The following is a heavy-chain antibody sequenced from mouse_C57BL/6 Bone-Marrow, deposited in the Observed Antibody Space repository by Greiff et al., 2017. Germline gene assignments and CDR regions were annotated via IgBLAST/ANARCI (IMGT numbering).Heavy chain of an antibody. V-gene: IGHV3-6*01. J-gene: IGHJ4*01. Sequence: EVKLMESGPGLVKPSQSLSLTCSVTGYSITSGYYWNWIRQFPGNKLEWMGYISYDGSNNYNPSLKNRISITRDTSKNQFFLKLNSVTTEDTATYYCARRRDGYYPYAMDYWGQGTSVTVSS. CDR2: ISYDGSN. CDR3: ARRRDGYYPYAMDY. CDR1: GYSITSGYY. D-gene: IGHD2-3*01.